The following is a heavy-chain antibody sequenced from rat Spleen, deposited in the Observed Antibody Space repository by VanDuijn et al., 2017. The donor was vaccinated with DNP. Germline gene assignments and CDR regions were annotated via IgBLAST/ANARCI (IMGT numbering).Heavy chain of an antibody. D-gene: IGHD1-11*01. CDR3: ARHYGGYSYYWYFDF. CDR1: GFTFRDHY. J-gene: IGHJ1*01. V-gene: IGHV5-22*01. CDR2: ISYAGRDT. Sequence: EVQLVESGGGLVQPGGSLRLSCAASGFTFRDHYMAWVRQIPQKGLEWVASISYAGRDTYYGGSFQGRFTISRDNAKSTLYLEMNSLGSEDTATYYCARHYGGYSYYWYFDFWGPGTMVTVSS.